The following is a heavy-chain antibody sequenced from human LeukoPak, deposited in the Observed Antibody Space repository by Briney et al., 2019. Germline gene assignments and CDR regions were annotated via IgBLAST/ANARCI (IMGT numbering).Heavy chain of an antibody. CDR2: IKHDGREK. CDR1: GFTFSSYA. J-gene: IGHJ4*02. V-gene: IGHV3-7*01. CDR3: ARVRFPADC. Sequence: GGSLRLPCAASGFTFSSYAMSWVRQAPGKGLEWLANIKHDGREKYYVDSVKGRFTISRDNAKASVYLHMNSLRVEDTAIYYCARVRFPADCWGQGTLVTVSS. D-gene: IGHD2-2*01.